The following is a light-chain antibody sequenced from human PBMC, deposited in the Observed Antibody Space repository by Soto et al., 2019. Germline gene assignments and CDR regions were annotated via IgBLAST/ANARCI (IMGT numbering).Light chain of an antibody. J-gene: IGKJ5*01. CDR3: QQRSNWPIT. CDR1: QSIGDT. V-gene: IGKV3D-20*02. CDR2: GTS. Sequence: EIVLTQSPATLSVSPGGRATLSCRASQSIGDTLAWYQQKPGQAPRLLIYGTSSRATGIPDRFGGSGSGTDFTLTISRLAPEESAVYDGQQRSNWPITFGQGTRLEIK.